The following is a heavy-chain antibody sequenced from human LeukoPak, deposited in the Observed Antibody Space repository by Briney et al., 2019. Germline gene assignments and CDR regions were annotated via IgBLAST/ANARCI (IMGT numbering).Heavy chain of an antibody. J-gene: IGHJ5*02. D-gene: IGHD5-24*01. CDR1: GYTFTGYC. CDR3: ARDAERCLQWYHNWFYP. CDR2: INPNSGGT. V-gene: IGHV1-2*02. Sequence: ASVKLSCKASGYTFTGYCMHWVREAPGQGLEWMGWINPNSGGTNYAQKFQGRVTMTRDTSINTAYMELSRLRSGDTAVYYCARDAERCLQWYHNWFYPWGQGTLVTVSS.